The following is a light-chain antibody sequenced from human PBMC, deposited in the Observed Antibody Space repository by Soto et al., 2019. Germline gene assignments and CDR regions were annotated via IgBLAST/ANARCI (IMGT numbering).Light chain of an antibody. CDR1: SSDVGGYSY. Sequence: QSALTQPAFVSGSPGQSITISCTGTSSDVGGYSYVSWYQHPPGKAPKLMISEVSNRPSGVSNRFSGSNSGNTASLTISGLQAEDEADYYCSSYTSTSTRVFGTGTKLTVL. V-gene: IGLV2-14*01. CDR3: SSYTSTSTRV. J-gene: IGLJ1*01. CDR2: EVS.